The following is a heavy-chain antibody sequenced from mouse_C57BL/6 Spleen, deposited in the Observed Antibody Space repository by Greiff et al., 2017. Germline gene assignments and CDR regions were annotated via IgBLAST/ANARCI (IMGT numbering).Heavy chain of an antibody. CDR1: GFNIKDDY. D-gene: IGHD1-1*01. Sequence: VHVKQSGAELVRPGASVKLSCTASGFNIKDDYMHWVKQRPEQGLEWIGWIDPENGDTEYASKFQGKATITADTSSNTAYLQLSSLTSEDTAVYYCTRGTTVVEWYFDVWGTGTTVTVSS. J-gene: IGHJ1*03. CDR2: IDPENGDT. CDR3: TRGTTVVEWYFDV. V-gene: IGHV14-4*01.